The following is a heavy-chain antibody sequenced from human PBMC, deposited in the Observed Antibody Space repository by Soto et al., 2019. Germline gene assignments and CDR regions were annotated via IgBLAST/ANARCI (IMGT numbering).Heavy chain of an antibody. D-gene: IGHD2-2*01. J-gene: IGHJ5*02. CDR2: IYHSGST. Sequence: HLQLQESGSGLVKPSQTLSLTCAVSGDSISSGGYSWSWIRQPPGKGLEWIGYIYHSGSTYYNPSLGSRVTISVDRSKNQFSLKLTSVTAADSAFYYCARGISTAVRWFDPWGQVTLVTVSS. CDR3: ARGISTAVRWFDP. CDR1: GDSISSGGYS. V-gene: IGHV4-30-2*01.